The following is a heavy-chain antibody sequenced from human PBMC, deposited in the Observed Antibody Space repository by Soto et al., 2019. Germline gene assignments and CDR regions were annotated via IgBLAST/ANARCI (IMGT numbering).Heavy chain of an antibody. CDR1: GFTFSRYG. V-gene: IGHV3-23*01. CDR3: AKRVVQTGRSFDL. CDR2: ISENGVSR. D-gene: IGHD3-3*01. J-gene: IGHJ2*01. Sequence: EVQLLESGGGLVQSGGSLRLSCAASGFTFSRYGMSWFRQAPGKGLEWVSTISENGVSRYYTDSVKGRFTISRDNSMDTGYLQLNSLRAEDTALYYCAKRVVQTGRSFDLWGRGTLVTVST.